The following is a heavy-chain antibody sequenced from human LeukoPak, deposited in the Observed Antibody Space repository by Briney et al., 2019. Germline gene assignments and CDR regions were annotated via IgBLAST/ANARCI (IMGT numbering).Heavy chain of an antibody. CDR2: INWNGGST. V-gene: IGHV3-20*04. CDR1: GFTFDDYG. CDR3: ARDWGGAYDISGYDY. J-gene: IGHJ4*02. Sequence: GGSLRLSCAASGFTFDDYGMSWVRQAPGKGLEWVSGINWNGGSTGYADSVKGRFAISRDNAKNSLYLQMNSLRAEDTALYYCARDWGGAYDISGYDYWGQGTLVTVSS. D-gene: IGHD3-22*01.